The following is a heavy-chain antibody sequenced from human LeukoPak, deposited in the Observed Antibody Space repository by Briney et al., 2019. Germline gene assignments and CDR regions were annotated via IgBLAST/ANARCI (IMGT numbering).Heavy chain of an antibody. Sequence: GASVNVSCKASGYTFTSYGIIWVRQAPGQGLEWMGWISAYNGNTNYAQKLQGRVTMTTDTSTSTAYMELRSLRSDDTAVYYCARDTGGATHHNWFDPWGQGALVTVSS. V-gene: IGHV1-18*01. D-gene: IGHD1-26*01. J-gene: IGHJ5*02. CDR2: ISAYNGNT. CDR3: ARDTGGATHHNWFDP. CDR1: GYTFTSYG.